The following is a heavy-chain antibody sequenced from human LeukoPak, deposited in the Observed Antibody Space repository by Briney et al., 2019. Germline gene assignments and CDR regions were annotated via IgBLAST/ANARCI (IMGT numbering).Heavy chain of an antibody. Sequence: PGGSLRLSCAASGFTFSSYAMHWVRQAPGKGLEWVAVISYDGSNKYYADSVKGRFTISRDNSKNTLYLQMNSLRAEDTAVYYCAREGADYESRDAFDIWGQGTMVTVSS. CDR3: AREGADYESRDAFDI. D-gene: IGHD4-17*01. CDR1: GFTFSSYA. J-gene: IGHJ3*02. V-gene: IGHV3-30*04. CDR2: ISYDGSNK.